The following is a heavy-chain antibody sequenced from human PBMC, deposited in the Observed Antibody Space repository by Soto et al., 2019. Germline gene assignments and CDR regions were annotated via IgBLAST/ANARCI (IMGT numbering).Heavy chain of an antibody. V-gene: IGHV4-34*01. Sequence: SETLSLTCAVYGGSFSGYYWSWIRQPPGKGLEWIGEINHSGSTNYNPSLKSRVTISVDTSKNQFSLKLSSVTAADTAVYYCARDKMRAGIPYYYGMDVWGQGTKAT. CDR1: GGSFSGYY. CDR2: INHSGST. D-gene: IGHD2-21*01. CDR3: ARDKMRAGIPYYYGMDV. J-gene: IGHJ6*02.